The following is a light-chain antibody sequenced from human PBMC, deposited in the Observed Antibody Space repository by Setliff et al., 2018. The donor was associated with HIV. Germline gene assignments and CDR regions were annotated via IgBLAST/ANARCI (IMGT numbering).Light chain of an antibody. Sequence: QSALAQPASVSGFPGQSITISCTGTSSGVGGYNYVSWYQQHPGKAPKLMIYEVSNRPSGVSNRFSGSKSGNTASLTISGLQAEDEADYYCSSYTSSSTPYVFGTGTKVTVL. J-gene: IGLJ1*01. CDR3: SSYTSSSTPYV. V-gene: IGLV2-14*01. CDR1: SSGVGGYNY. CDR2: EVS.